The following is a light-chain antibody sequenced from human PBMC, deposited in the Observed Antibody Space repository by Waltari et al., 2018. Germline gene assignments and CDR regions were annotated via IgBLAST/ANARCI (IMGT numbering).Light chain of an antibody. CDR1: QSVSSN. CDR2: GPA. CDR3: QQYNNWPAIT. Sequence: EIVMTQSPVTLSVSQGERATLSCRASQSVSSNLVWYHHKPGQDPRLLIYGPATRATGSPDRFRGIGSGTEFTLTISSLQSEDFSVYYCQQYNNWPAITFGQGTRLEIK. J-gene: IGKJ5*01. V-gene: IGKV3D-15*01.